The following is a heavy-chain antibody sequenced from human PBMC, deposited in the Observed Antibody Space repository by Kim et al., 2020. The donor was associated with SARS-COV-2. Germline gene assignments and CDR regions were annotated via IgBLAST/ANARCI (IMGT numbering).Heavy chain of an antibody. CDR2: IYTSGST. J-gene: IGHJ4*02. Sequence: SETLSLTCTVSGGSISSGSYYWSWIRQPAGKGLEWIGRIYTSGSTNYNPSLKSRVTISVDTSKNQFSLKLSSVTAADTAVYYCAREGGAIYYWGQGTLVTVSS. CDR3: AREGGAIYY. V-gene: IGHV4-61*02. D-gene: IGHD3-10*01. CDR1: GGSISSGSYY.